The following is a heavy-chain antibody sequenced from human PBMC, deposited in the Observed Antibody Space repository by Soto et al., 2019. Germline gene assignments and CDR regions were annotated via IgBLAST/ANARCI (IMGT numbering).Heavy chain of an antibody. CDR3: ARHRIDIVVVPAAISAFDI. V-gene: IGHV5-10-1*01. D-gene: IGHD2-2*01. Sequence: GESLKISCKGSGYSFTSYWISWVRQMPGKGLEWMGRIDPSDSYTNYSPSFQGHVTISADKSISTAYLQWSSLKASDTAMYYCARHRIDIVVVPAAISAFDIWGQGTMVT. J-gene: IGHJ3*02. CDR1: GYSFTSYW. CDR2: IDPSDSYT.